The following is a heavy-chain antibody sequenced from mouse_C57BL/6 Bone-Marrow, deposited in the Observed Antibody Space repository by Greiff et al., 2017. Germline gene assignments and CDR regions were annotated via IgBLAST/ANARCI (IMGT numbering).Heavy chain of an antibody. D-gene: IGHD1-1*01. CDR3: ARGLRPWYFDV. J-gene: IGHJ1*03. CDR2: IDPSDSYT. CDR1: GYTFTSYW. Sequence: VQLQQPGAELVKPGASVKLSCKASGYTFTSYWMQWVKQRPGQGLEWIGEIDPSDSYTNYNQKFKGQATLTVDTSSSTAYMQLSSLTSEDSAVYYCARGLRPWYFDVWGTGTTVTVSS. V-gene: IGHV1-50*01.